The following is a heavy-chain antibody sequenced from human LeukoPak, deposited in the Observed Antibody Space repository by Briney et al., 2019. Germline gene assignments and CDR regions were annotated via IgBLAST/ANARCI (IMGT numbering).Heavy chain of an antibody. CDR1: GGSISSSTYY. V-gene: IGHV4-39*07. D-gene: IGHD2-15*01. J-gene: IGHJ3*02. CDR3: ARDHLGYCSGGSCWPDAFDI. Sequence: SETLSLTCTVSGGSISSSTYYWGWIRQPPGKGLEWIGSMYYSGNIYYNPSLKSRVTISVDTSKNQFSLKLSSVTAADTAVYYCARDHLGYCSGGSCWPDAFDIWGQGTMVTVSS. CDR2: MYYSGNI.